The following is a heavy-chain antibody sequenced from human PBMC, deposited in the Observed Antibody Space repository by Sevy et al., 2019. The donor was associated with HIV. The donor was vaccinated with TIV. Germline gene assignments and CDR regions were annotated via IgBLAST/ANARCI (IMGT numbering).Heavy chain of an antibody. Sequence: SETLSLTCAVYGGSFSGYSWSWIRQPPGKGLEWIGEINHSGSTNYNPSLKSRVTIAVETSKNQFSLKLSSVPAADTAVYYCARETRPSIAARRGRLDYWGQGTLVTVSS. J-gene: IGHJ4*02. CDR2: INHSGST. CDR1: GGSFSGYS. CDR3: ARETRPSIAARRGRLDY. V-gene: IGHV4-34*01. D-gene: IGHD6-6*01.